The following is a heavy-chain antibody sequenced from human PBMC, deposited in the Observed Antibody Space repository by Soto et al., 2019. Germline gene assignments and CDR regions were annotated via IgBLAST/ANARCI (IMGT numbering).Heavy chain of an antibody. Sequence: GGSLRLSCAASGFTFDTYWMNWVRQAPGKGPEWLSGINSDGTISSYADSVKGRFTISRDNARNTLSLQMNSLRAEDTAVYYCARLSGDHSAFFSYGMDAWGQGTTVAVSS. CDR1: GFTFDTYW. D-gene: IGHD2-21*01. CDR3: ARLSGDHSAFFSYGMDA. CDR2: INSDGTIS. J-gene: IGHJ6*02. V-gene: IGHV3-74*01.